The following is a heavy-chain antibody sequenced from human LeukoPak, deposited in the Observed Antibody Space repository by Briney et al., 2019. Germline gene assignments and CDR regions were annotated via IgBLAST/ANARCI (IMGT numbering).Heavy chain of an antibody. J-gene: IGHJ4*02. CDR2: ISFDGSNN. Sequence: GRSLRLSCAASGFTFGSYGMHWVRQAPGKGLEWVALISFDGSNNNYADSVRGRFTISRDNAKNSLYLQMNSLRAEDTAVYYCAREDRELFDYWGQGTLVTVSS. V-gene: IGHV3-30*03. CDR3: AREDRELFDY. CDR1: GFTFGSYG. D-gene: IGHD1-26*01.